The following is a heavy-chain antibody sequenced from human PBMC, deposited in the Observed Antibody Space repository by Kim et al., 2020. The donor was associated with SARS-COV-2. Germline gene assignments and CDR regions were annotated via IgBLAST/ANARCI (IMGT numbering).Heavy chain of an antibody. V-gene: IGHV3-74*01. Sequence: GGSLRLSCAASGFTFSTYWMHWVRQTPGKGLVWVSRINSDGSSTCYADSVKGRFTISRDNAKNTLYLQMNSLRAEDTAVYYCARVGYCNSTNCPGRYWGQGTLVTVSS. CDR2: INSDGSST. CDR3: ARVGYCNSTNCPGRY. D-gene: IGHD2-2*01. J-gene: IGHJ4*02. CDR1: GFTFSTYW.